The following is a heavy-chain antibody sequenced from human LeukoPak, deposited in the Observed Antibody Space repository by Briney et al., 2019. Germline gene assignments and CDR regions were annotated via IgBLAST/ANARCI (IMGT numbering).Heavy chain of an antibody. CDR3: ARHPPTYDYGSGSRNWFDP. D-gene: IGHD3-10*01. J-gene: IGHJ5*02. Sequence: SETLSLTCAVYGGSFSGYYWSWIRQPPGKGLEWIGEINHSGSTNYNPSLKSRVTISVDTSKNQFSLKLSSVTAADTAVYYCARHPPTYDYGSGSRNWFDPWGQGTLVTVSS. CDR1: GGSFSGYY. V-gene: IGHV4-34*01. CDR2: INHSGST.